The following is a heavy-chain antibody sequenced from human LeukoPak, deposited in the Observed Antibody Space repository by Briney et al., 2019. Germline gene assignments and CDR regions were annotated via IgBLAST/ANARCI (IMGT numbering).Heavy chain of an antibody. CDR3: ARGRARGNWFDP. V-gene: IGHV4-34*01. CDR2: INHSGST. Sequence: PSETLSLTCAVYGGSFSGYYWSWIRQPPGKGLEWIGEINHSGSTNYNPSLKSRVTISVDTSKNQFSLKLSSMTAADTAVYYCARGRARGNWFDPWGQGTLVTVSS. D-gene: IGHD3-10*01. CDR1: GGSFSGYY. J-gene: IGHJ5*02.